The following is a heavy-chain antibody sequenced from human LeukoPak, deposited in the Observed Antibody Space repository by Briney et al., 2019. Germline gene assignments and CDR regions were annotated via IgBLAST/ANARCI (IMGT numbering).Heavy chain of an antibody. Sequence: GGSLRLSCAASGFTFSSFAMSWVRQAPGKRLEWVSAISGSGGSTFYADSVKGRFTISRDNSKNTLFLQMNGLRAEDKAVYYCAKDRSCSGSSCNVGSWGQGTMVTVSS. V-gene: IGHV3-23*01. CDR1: GFTFSSFA. D-gene: IGHD2-2*01. J-gene: IGHJ3*01. CDR2: ISGSGGST. CDR3: AKDRSCSGSSCNVGS.